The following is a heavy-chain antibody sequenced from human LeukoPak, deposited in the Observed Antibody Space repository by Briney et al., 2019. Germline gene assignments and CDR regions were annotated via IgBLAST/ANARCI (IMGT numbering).Heavy chain of an antibody. CDR3: ARGPGYNYYYYGMDV. Sequence: GESLKISCKGSGYSFTSCWIGWVRQMPGKGLEWMGIIYPGDSDTRYSPSFQGQVTISADKSISTAYLQWSSLKASDTAMYYCARGPGYNYYYYGMDVWGQGTTVTVSS. D-gene: IGHD2-2*02. CDR1: GYSFTSCW. J-gene: IGHJ6*02. CDR2: IYPGDSDT. V-gene: IGHV5-51*01.